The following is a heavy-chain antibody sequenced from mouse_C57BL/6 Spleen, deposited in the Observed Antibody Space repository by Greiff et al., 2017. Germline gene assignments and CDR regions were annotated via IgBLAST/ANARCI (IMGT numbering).Heavy chain of an antibody. V-gene: IGHV1-80*01. D-gene: IGHD2-4*01. Sequence: QVQLQQSGAELVKPGASVKISCKASGYAFSSYWMNWVKQRPGKGLEWIGQLYPGDGDTNYNGKFKGNATLTADTSSSTAYMQLSSLTSEDSAVYFCARDALYDDYDALFDYWGQGTTLTVSS. J-gene: IGHJ2*01. CDR2: LYPGDGDT. CDR1: GYAFSSYW. CDR3: ARDALYDDYDALFDY.